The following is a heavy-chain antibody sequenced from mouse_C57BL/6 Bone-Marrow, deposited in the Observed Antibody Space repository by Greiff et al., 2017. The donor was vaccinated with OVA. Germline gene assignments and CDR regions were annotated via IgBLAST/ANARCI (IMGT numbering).Heavy chain of an antibody. D-gene: IGHD1-1*01. J-gene: IGHJ2*01. CDR1: GYTFTNYW. CDR3: ARQGTVKYYFDY. Sequence: QVQLKESGAELVRPGTSVKMSCKASGYTFTNYWIGWAKQRPGHGLEWIGDIYPGGGYTNYNEKFKGKATLTADKSSSTAYMQFSSLTSEDSAIYYCARQGTVKYYFDYWGQGTTLTVSS. CDR2: IYPGGGYT. V-gene: IGHV1-63*01.